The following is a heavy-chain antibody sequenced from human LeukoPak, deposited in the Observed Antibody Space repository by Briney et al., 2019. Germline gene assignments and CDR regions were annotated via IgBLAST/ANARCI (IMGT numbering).Heavy chain of an antibody. Sequence: SETLSLTCTVSGGSVSSVSSYWSWVRQPAGKGLEWIGRIYTSGITDYNPSLKSRVTVSVDTSNNQFSLKLSSVTAADTAMYYCARDVGATPGYFDYWGQGTLVTVSS. J-gene: IGHJ4*02. CDR3: ARDVGATPGYFDY. CDR1: GGSVSSVSSY. D-gene: IGHD1-26*01. V-gene: IGHV4-61*02. CDR2: IYTSGIT.